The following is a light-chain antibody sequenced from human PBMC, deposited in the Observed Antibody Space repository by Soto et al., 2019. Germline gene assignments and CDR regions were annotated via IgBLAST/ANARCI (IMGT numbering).Light chain of an antibody. V-gene: IGLV1-51*01. CDR2: DDN. CDR1: SSNIGGNS. CDR3: GSRDSSPSPYL. J-gene: IGLJ1*01. Sequence: QSVLTQPPSVSAAPGQKVTISCSGSSSNIGGNSVSWYQQLPGTAPKLLIYDDNKRPSGIPDRFSGSKSGTSATLGITGFQTGDESDYYCGSRDSSPSPYLFGTETKATVL.